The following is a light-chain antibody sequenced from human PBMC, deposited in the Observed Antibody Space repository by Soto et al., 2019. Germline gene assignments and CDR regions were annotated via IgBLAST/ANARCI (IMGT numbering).Light chain of an antibody. CDR1: SSNIGGYNV. V-gene: IGLV2-23*01. CDR2: EGI. Sequence: QSALTQPASVSGSPGQSITISCSGTSSNIGGYNVVSWYQQHPGKAPKVIVYEGIKRPSGVSDRFSGSKSGSSASLTISGLQPEDEADYYCCSYAGSYNLEVFGGGTKLTVL. CDR3: CSYAGSYNLEV. J-gene: IGLJ3*02.